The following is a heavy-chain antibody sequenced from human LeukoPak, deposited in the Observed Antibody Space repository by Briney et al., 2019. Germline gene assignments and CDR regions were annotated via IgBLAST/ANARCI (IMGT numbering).Heavy chain of an antibody. CDR1: GAFISYYY. J-gene: IGHJ4*02. D-gene: IGHD2-15*01. Sequence: SHTQSLTYSVSGAFISYYYWRWRPDPPREVLVWIGHVYNRGSTNYNPSLKSRLTISVDTSKNQFSLKLRSVTAADTAVYYCARDRGLAYYFEYWGQGTLVTVSS. CDR3: ARDRGLAYYFEY. CDR2: VYNRGST. V-gene: IGHV4-59*01.